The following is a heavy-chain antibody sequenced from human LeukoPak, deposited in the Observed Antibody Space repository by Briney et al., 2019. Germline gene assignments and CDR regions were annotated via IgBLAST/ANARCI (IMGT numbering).Heavy chain of an antibody. CDR3: AKHGLPLVVISAPLDY. V-gene: IGHV3-21*01. CDR1: GFTFSSYS. D-gene: IGHD2-15*01. J-gene: IGHJ4*02. Sequence: GGSLRLSCAASGFTFSSYSMNWVRQAPGKGLEWVSSISSSSSYIYYADSVKGRFTISRDNSKNTLYLQMNSLRAEDTAVYYCAKHGLPLVVISAPLDYWGQGTLVTVSS. CDR2: ISSSSSYI.